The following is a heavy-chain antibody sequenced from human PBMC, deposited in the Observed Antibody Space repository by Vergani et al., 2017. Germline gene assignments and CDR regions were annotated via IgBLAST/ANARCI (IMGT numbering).Heavy chain of an antibody. CDR3: AKTHEGDSGYDYFDY. J-gene: IGHJ4*02. CDR1: VYSFTSYY. CDR2: LKPSGGFT. D-gene: IGHD5-12*01. V-gene: IGHV1-46*01. Sequence: QVQLVQSGAEVKRPGASVKVSCKASVYSFTSYYMHWVRQAPGQGLEWMGILKPSGGFTRNAQKFQGRVSMTSDTSTSTVYMELSGLRLEDTAVYYCAKTHEGDSGYDYFDYWGQGTLVTVSS.